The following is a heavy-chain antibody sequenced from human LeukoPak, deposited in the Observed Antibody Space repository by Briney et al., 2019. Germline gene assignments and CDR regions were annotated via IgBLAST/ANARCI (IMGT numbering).Heavy chain of an antibody. CDR1: GGTFSSYA. D-gene: IGHD6-19*01. CDR2: IIPIFGTA. Sequence: GASVMVSCKASGGTFSSYAISWVRQAPGQGLEWMGGIIPIFGTANYAQKFQGRVTITADKSTSTAYMELSSLRSEDTAVYYCARGGIAVDRFGYWGQGTLVTVSS. J-gene: IGHJ4*02. CDR3: ARGGIAVDRFGY. V-gene: IGHV1-69*06.